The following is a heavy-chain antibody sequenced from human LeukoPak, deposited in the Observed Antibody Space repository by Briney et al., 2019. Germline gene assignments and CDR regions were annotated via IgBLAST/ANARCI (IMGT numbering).Heavy chain of an antibody. D-gene: IGHD6-19*01. V-gene: IGHV3-23*01. Sequence: HPGGSLRLSCAASGYTFSSYAISWVREAPGKGLEWVSAISGSGGSTYYADSVKGRFTISRHNSKNTLYPQMNSLRAEDTSVYYCARPVDGSGWYNAFDIWGQGTMGTVSS. CDR3: ARPVDGSGWYNAFDI. J-gene: IGHJ3*02. CDR2: ISGSGGST. CDR1: GYTFSSYA.